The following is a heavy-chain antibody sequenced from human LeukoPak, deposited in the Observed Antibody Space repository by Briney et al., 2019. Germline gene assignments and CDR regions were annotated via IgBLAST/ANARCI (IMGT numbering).Heavy chain of an antibody. Sequence: GRSLRLSCAASGFTFSSYGMHWVRQAPGKELEWVAVISYDGSNKYYADSVKGRFTISRDNSKSTLYPQMNSLRAEDTAVYYCAKVFRVATITLCDYWGQGTLVTVSS. J-gene: IGHJ4*02. D-gene: IGHD5-12*01. CDR2: ISYDGSNK. CDR3: AKVFRVATITLCDY. V-gene: IGHV3-30*18. CDR1: GFTFSSYG.